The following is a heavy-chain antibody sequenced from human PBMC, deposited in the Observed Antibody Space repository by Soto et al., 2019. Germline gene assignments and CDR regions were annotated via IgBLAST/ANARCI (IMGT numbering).Heavy chain of an antibody. Sequence: QVQLVQSGAEVKKPGASVKVSCKASGYTFINYGITWVRQAPGQGLEWMGWISPYNGETKYAEKFQGRVTMTTDTSTSTVYMDLRSLRSDDTAIYYCARDIVIVPAAIGVWPNWFDPWGQGSLVTVSS. J-gene: IGHJ5*02. CDR2: ISPYNGET. D-gene: IGHD2-2*01. V-gene: IGHV1-18*01. CDR1: GYTFINYG. CDR3: ARDIVIVPAAIGVWPNWFDP.